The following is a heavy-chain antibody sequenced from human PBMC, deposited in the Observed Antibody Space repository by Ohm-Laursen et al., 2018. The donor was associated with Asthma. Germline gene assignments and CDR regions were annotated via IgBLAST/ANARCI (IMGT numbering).Heavy chain of an antibody. CDR3: ARAGRIYVYGMDV. J-gene: IGHJ6*02. Sequence: ASAKVSCKASGYTFTGYYMHWVRQAPGQGLEWMGWINPNSGGTNYAQKFQGWVTMTRDTSISTAYMELSRLRSDDTAVYYCARAGRIYVYGMDVWGQGTTVTVSS. CDR1: GYTFTGYY. CDR2: INPNSGGT. D-gene: IGHD3-16*01. V-gene: IGHV1-2*04.